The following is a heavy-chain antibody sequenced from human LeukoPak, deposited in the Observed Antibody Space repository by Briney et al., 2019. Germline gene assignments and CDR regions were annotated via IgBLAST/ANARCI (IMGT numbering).Heavy chain of an antibody. Sequence: SETLSLTCTVSGGSISSSSYYWGWIRQPPGKGLEWIGSIYYSGSTYYNPSLKSRVTISVDTSKNQFSLKLSSVTAADTAVYYCARLVGATRYYYYYMDVWGQGSLVAVSS. J-gene: IGHJ6*03. CDR2: IYYSGST. V-gene: IGHV4-39*07. CDR1: GGSISSSSYY. CDR3: ARLVGATRYYYYYMDV. D-gene: IGHD1-26*01.